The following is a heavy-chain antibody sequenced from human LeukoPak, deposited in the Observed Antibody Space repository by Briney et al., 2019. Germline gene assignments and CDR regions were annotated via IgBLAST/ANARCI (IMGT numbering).Heavy chain of an antibody. V-gene: IGHV4-34*01. CDR3: ASWGLSSGYYGAFDY. Sequence: SETLSLTCAVYGGSFSGYYWSWIRQPPGKGLEWIGEINHSGSTNYNPSLKSRVTISVDTSKNQFSLKLSSVTAADTAVYYCASWGLSSGYYGAFDYWGQGTLVTVSS. CDR1: GGSFSGYY. CDR2: INHSGST. J-gene: IGHJ4*02. D-gene: IGHD3-22*01.